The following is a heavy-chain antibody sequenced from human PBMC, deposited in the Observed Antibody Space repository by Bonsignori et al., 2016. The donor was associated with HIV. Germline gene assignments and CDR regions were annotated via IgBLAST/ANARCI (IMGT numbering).Heavy chain of an antibody. CDR2: ISSSSSYI. D-gene: IGHD3-3*01. V-gene: IGHV3-21*01. CDR3: ARYYDFWSGYSDY. Sequence: WIRQPPGKGLEWVSSISSSSSYIYYADSVKGRFTISRDNAKNSLYLQMNSLRAEDTAVYYCARYYDFWSGYSDYWGQGTLVTVSS. J-gene: IGHJ4*02.